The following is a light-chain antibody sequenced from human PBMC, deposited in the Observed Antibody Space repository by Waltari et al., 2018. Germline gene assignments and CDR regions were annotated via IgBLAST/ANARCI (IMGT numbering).Light chain of an antibody. V-gene: IGKV1-9*01. CDR3: QHLNNYPLS. CDR1: QDISSY. J-gene: IGKJ4*01. Sequence: DIQLTQSPSFLSASVGDRVTITCRASQDISSYLAWYQQKPGRAPKLLIYAASTLQSGVPSRFSASGSGTEFTLAISSLQTEDFATYYCQHLNNYPLSFGGGTKVEIK. CDR2: AAS.